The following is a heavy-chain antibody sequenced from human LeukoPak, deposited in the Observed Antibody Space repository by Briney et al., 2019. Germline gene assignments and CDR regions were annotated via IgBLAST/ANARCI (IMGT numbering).Heavy chain of an antibody. CDR1: GFTFSRYW. J-gene: IGHJ6*04. CDR2: IKQDGSEK. V-gene: IGHV3-7*01. CDR3: AELGITMIGGV. Sequence: GGTLRLSCAASGFTFSRYWMSWVRQAPGKGLEWVANIKQDGSEKYYVDSVKGRFTISRDNAKNSLYLQMNSLRAEDTAVYYCAELGITMIGGVWGKGTTVTISS. D-gene: IGHD3-10*02.